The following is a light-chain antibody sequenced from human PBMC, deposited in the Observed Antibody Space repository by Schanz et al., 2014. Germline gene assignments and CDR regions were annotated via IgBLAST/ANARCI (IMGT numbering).Light chain of an antibody. CDR1: SSDVGGYNY. V-gene: IGLV2-8*01. Sequence: QSALTQPPSASGSPGQSVTISCTGTSSDVGGYNYVSWYQQYPGKAPKLMIYEVNKRPSGVPDRFSGSKSGNTASLTVSGLQAEDEAEYYCSSNVGSNNWVFGGGTKLTVL. J-gene: IGLJ3*02. CDR3: SSNVGSNNWV. CDR2: EVN.